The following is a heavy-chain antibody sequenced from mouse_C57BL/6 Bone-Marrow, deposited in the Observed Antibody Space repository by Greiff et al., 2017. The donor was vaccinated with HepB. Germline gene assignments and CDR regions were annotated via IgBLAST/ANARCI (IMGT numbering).Heavy chain of an antibody. CDR1: GFTFSSYA. CDR2: ISSGGDYI. V-gene: IGHV5-9-1*02. J-gene: IGHJ3*01. Sequence: EVHLVESGEGLVKPGGSLKLSCAASGFTFSSYAMSWVRQTPEKRLEWVAYISSGGDYIYYADTVKGRFTISRDNARNNLYLQMSILKSEDTAMYYCTRDPRWLLKAYWGQGTLVTVSA. CDR3: TRDPRWLLKAY. D-gene: IGHD2-3*01.